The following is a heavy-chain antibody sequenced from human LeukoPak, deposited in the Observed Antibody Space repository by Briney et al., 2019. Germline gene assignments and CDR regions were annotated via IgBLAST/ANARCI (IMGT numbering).Heavy chain of an antibody. V-gene: IGHV1-18*01. Sequence: GASVKVSCKASGYTFTSYGISWVRQAPGQGLEWMGWISAYNGNTNYAQKLQGRATMTTDTSTSTAYMELRSLRSDDTAVYYCARVGYGSGWYSLDFDYWGQGTLVTVSS. D-gene: IGHD6-19*01. CDR3: ARVGYGSGWYSLDFDY. J-gene: IGHJ4*02. CDR1: GYTFTSYG. CDR2: ISAYNGNT.